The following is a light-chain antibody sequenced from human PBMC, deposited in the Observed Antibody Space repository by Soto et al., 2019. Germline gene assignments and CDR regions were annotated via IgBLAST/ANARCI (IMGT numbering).Light chain of an antibody. CDR2: GAS. V-gene: IGKV3-15*01. Sequence: EIVMTQSPATLSVSPGERATLSCGASQSVSSNLAWYQQKPGQAPRLLIYGASTRATGIPARFSGSGSGTEFTLTSSSLQCEDFAVYYCQKYNNWPPYTFGQGTKLEIK. J-gene: IGKJ2*01. CDR3: QKYNNWPPYT. CDR1: QSVSSN.